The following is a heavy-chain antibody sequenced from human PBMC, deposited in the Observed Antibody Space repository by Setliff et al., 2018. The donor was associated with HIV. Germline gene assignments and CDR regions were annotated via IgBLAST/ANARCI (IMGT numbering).Heavy chain of an antibody. V-gene: IGHV4-39*01. J-gene: IGHJ4*02. D-gene: IGHD3-22*01. CDR3: ARPYDSLYG. CDR1: GGSISNSDFY. CDR2: IYYRGAT. Sequence: TSETLSLTCTVSGGSISNSDFYWGWIRQSPGKGLEWIGSIYYRGATYYNPTLQSRVTISADTSKNQFYLELTSVTAADTAIYYCARPYDSLYGWGQGVLVTVSS.